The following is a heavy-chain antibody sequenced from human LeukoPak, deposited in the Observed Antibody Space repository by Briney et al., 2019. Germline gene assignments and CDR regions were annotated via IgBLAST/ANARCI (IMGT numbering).Heavy chain of an antibody. CDR1: GFTFSSYS. D-gene: IGHD3-10*01. J-gene: IGHJ5*02. Sequence: GGSLRLSCAASGFTFSSYSMNWVRQAPGKGLEWVSYISSASNTIYYADSVKGRFTISRDNAKNSLYLQMNSLRAEDTALYYCARDGWFGDYNWFDPWGQGTLVTVSS. V-gene: IGHV3-48*01. CDR2: ISSASNTI. CDR3: ARDGWFGDYNWFDP.